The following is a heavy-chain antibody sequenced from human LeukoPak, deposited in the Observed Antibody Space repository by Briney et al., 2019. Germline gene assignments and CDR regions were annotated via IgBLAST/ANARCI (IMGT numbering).Heavy chain of an antibody. V-gene: IGHV3-30*04. Sequence: GGSLRLSCVASGFTFSSYAMHWVRQAPGKGLEWVAVISYDGSNKYYADSVKGRFTISRDNSKNTLYLQMNSLRAEDTAVYYCAREEAVAALDYWGQGTLVTVSS. CDR1: GFTFSSYA. J-gene: IGHJ4*02. D-gene: IGHD6-19*01. CDR3: AREEAVAALDY. CDR2: ISYDGSNK.